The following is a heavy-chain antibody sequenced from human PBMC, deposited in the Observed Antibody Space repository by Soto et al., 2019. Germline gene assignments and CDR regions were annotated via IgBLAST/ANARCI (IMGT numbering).Heavy chain of an antibody. J-gene: IGHJ4*02. CDR2: INHSGST. Sequence: SETLSLTCAVYGGSFSGYYWSWIRQPPGKGLEWIGEINHSGSTNYNPSLKSRVTISVDTSKNQFSLKLSSVTAADTAVYYCARVLTQDYYDSSGYHDYWGQGTLVTVSS. CDR1: GGSFSGYY. CDR3: ARVLTQDYYDSSGYHDY. D-gene: IGHD3-22*01. V-gene: IGHV4-34*01.